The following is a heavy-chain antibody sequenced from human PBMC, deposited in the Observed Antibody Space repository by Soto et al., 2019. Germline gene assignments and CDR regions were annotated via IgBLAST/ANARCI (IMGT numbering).Heavy chain of an antibody. V-gene: IGHV1-18*04. D-gene: IGHD2-15*01. CDR3: ARDSKGYCSGGSCYGYY. CDR2: ISAYNGNT. CDR1: GYTFTSYG. Sequence: RASVKVSCKASGYTFTSYGISWVRQAPGQGLEWMGWISAYNGNTNYAQKLQGRVTMTTDTSTSTAYMELRSLRSDDTAVYYCARDSKGYCSGGSCYGYYWGQGTLVTVSS. J-gene: IGHJ4*02.